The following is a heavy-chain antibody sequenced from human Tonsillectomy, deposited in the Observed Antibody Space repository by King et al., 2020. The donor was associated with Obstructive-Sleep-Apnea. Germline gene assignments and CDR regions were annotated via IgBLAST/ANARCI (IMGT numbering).Heavy chain of an antibody. CDR1: GFNFDDYA. V-gene: IGHV3-9*01. J-gene: IGHJ4*02. CDR2: INWNSGSR. D-gene: IGHD6-19*01. CDR3: AKDLSSGWYRGCDY. Sequence: VQLVGSGGGLVQPGRSLRLSCAASGFNFDDYAMHWVRQAPGKGLVWVSGINWNSGSRGYADSVKGRFTISRDNAKNLLYLQMNSLRTEDTALYYCAKDLSSGWYRGCDYWGQGTLVTVSS.